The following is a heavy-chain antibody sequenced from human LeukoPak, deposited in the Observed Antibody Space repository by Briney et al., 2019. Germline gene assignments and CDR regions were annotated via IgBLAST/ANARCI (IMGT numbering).Heavy chain of an antibody. D-gene: IGHD2-15*01. J-gene: IGHJ4*02. CDR1: GGSISSSSYY. V-gene: IGHV4-39*01. Sequence: PSETLSLTCTVSGGSISSSSYYWGWIRQPPGKGLEWIGSIYSSGSTYYNPSLENRVTISVDTSKNQFSLRLSSVTAADTAVYYCARFFVAGWFFFDYWGQGTLVTVSS. CDR2: IYSSGST. CDR3: ARFFVAGWFFFDY.